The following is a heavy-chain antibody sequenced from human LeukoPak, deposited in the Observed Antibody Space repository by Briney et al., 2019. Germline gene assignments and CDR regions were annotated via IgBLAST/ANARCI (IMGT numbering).Heavy chain of an antibody. J-gene: IGHJ6*03. CDR3: ARGWSNYYYMDV. V-gene: IGHV1-69*04. CDR2: IIPILGIA. Sequence: ASVKVSCKASGGTFSSYAISWVRQAPGQGLEWMGRIIPILGIANYAQKFQGRVTITADKSTSTAYMELSSLRSEDTAVYYCARGWSNYYYMDVWGKGTTVTVSS. D-gene: IGHD2-15*01. CDR1: GGTFSSYA.